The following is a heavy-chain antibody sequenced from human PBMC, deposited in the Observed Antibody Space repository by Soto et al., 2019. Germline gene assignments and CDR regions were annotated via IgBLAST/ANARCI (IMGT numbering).Heavy chain of an antibody. CDR3: ARARRDGYTGYALDV. CDR2: IKQDGRET. V-gene: IGHV3-7*05. J-gene: IGHJ6*02. D-gene: IGHD5-12*01. CDR1: GLTLNSHW. Sequence: GGSLRLSCAASGLTLNSHWMSWVRQAPGRGLGWVADIKQDGRETAYVESVKGRFTISRDSAKNSLYLEMTSLRAEDTAVYYCARARRDGYTGYALDVWGQGTTVTVSS.